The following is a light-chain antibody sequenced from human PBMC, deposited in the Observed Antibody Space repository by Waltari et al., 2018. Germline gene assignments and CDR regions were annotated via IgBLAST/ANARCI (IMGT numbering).Light chain of an antibody. J-gene: IGKJ4*01. CDR1: RSVSSSY. V-gene: IGKV3-20*01. CDR3: QQSGTSPLT. CDR2: GAS. Sequence: EIVLTQSPGTLSLSPGERATLSCRASRSVSSSYLAWYQQKPGQPPRLLIYGASSRATGIPDRFSGSGSGTDFTLTISRLEPEDLAVYYCQQSGTSPLTFGGGTKVAIK.